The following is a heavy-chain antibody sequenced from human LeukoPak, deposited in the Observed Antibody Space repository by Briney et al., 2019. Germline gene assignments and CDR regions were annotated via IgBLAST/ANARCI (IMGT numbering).Heavy chain of an antibody. CDR3: ARPQWGGDYRYNWFDP. CDR2: IIPILGIA. D-gene: IGHD4-11*01. J-gene: IGHJ5*02. V-gene: IGHV1-69*02. Sequence: ASVKVSCKASGGTFSSYTISWVRQAPGQGLEWMGRIIPILGIANYAQKFQGRVTITAGKSTSTAYMELSSLRSEDTAVYYCARPQWGGDYRYNWFDPWGQGTLVTVSS. CDR1: GGTFSSYT.